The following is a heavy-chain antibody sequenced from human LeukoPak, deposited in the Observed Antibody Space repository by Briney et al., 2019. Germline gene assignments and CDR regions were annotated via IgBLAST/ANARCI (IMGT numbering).Heavy chain of an antibody. V-gene: IGHV5-10-1*01. CDR3: ARLGGSGSYYRSEDWFDP. D-gene: IGHD3-10*01. Sequence: GESLKISCKGSGYSFTSYWISWVRQMPGKGLEGMGRIDRSDSYTNFSPSFQGHVTISADKSISTAYLQWSSLRASDTAMYYCARLGGSGSYYRSEDWFDPWGQGTLVTVSS. J-gene: IGHJ5*02. CDR2: IDRSDSYT. CDR1: GYSFTSYW.